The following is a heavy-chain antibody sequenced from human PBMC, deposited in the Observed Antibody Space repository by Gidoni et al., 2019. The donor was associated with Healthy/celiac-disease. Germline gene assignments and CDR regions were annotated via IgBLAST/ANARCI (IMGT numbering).Heavy chain of an antibody. V-gene: IGHV4-34*01. CDR3: ARFIGGNSSGWCAFDI. J-gene: IGHJ3*02. CDR2: INHSGST. Sequence: QVQLQQWGAGLLKPSETLSLPCAVYGGSFRGYYWSWIRQPPGKGLEWIGEINHSGSTNYNPSLKSRVTISVDTSKNQFSLKLSSVTAADTAVYYCARFIGGNSSGWCAFDIWGQGTMVTVSS. D-gene: IGHD6-19*01. CDR1: GGSFRGYY.